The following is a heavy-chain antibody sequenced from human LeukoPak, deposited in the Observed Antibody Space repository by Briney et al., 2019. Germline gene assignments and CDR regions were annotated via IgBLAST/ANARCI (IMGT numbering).Heavy chain of an antibody. CDR1: GFTLSSYW. Sequence: GGSLRLSCAASGFTLSSYWMHWVRQAPGKGLVWVSRIKSDGRTNYADSVKGRFTISRDNAKNTVSLQMNSLRAEDTGVYYCARAPSEIGGYYPEYFRHWGQGTLVIVSS. J-gene: IGHJ1*01. V-gene: IGHV3-74*01. CDR2: IKSDGRT. CDR3: ARAPSEIGGYYPEYFRH. D-gene: IGHD3-22*01.